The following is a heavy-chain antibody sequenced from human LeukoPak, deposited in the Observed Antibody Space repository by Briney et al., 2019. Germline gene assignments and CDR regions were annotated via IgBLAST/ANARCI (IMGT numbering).Heavy chain of an antibody. V-gene: IGHV4-34*01. Sequence: SETLSLTCAVYGGSFSGYYWSWIRQPPGKGLEWIGEINHSGSTNYNPSLKSRVTISVDTSKNQFSLKLSAVTAADTAVYYCARKRWYSSSWQSHYWFDPWGQGTLVTVSS. J-gene: IGHJ5*02. CDR3: ARKRWYSSSWQSHYWFDP. D-gene: IGHD6-13*01. CDR2: INHSGST. CDR1: GGSFSGYY.